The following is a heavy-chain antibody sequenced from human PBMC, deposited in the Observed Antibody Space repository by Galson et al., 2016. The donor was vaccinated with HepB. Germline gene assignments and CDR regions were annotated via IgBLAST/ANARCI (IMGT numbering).Heavy chain of an antibody. CDR3: ARGFNSFGSGSYNAFDI. CDR1: GGSFSGYY. J-gene: IGHJ3*02. V-gene: IGHV4-34*01. D-gene: IGHD1-26*01. CDR2: INHSGST. Sequence: SETLSLTCGIYGGSFSGYYWSWIRQPPGKGLEFIGEINHSGSTNYNPSLKSRVTISVDTSKNQFSLKVTSVTAADTAVYYCARGFNSFGSGSYNAFDIWGQGTMVTVSS.